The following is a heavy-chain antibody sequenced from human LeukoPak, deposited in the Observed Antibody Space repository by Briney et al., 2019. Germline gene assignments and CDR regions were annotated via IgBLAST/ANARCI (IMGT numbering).Heavy chain of an antibody. CDR1: GFTFSSYS. J-gene: IGHJ4*02. V-gene: IGHV3-48*04. D-gene: IGHD1-26*01. CDR3: ARDASGSWTPYFDY. Sequence: GGSLRLSCAASGFTFSSYSMNWVRQAPGKGLEWVSYISSSSSTIYYADSVKGRFTISRDNAKNSLYLQMNSLRAEDTAVYYCARDASGSWTPYFDYWGQGTLVTVSS. CDR2: ISSSSSTI.